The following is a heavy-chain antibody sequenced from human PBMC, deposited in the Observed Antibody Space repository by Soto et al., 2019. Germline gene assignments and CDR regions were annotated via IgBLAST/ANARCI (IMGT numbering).Heavy chain of an antibody. Sequence: QVQLVQSGAEVKEPGSSVKVSCKATGDLFNNYAFNWVRQAPGQGLEWMGRISPLFSTTNYAQKFQGRVTIGADELTTLVYREVSNLESENTPMYYWAAFSSVAAAGYFRFGGKGTLVTVPP. D-gene: IGHD6-13*01. CDR2: ISPLFSTT. CDR3: AAFSSVAAAGYFRF. CDR1: GDLFNNYA. J-gene: IGHJ4*02. V-gene: IGHV1-69*01.